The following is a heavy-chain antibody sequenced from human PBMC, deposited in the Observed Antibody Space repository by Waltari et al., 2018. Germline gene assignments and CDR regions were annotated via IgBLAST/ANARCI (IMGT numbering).Heavy chain of an antibody. Sequence: QVQLVESGGGVVQPGSSLRLSCASSGFTFSSYAMHWVRQAPGKGLGWVAVISYDGSNKYYADSVKGRVTISRDNSKNTLYLQMNSLRAEDTAVYYCARGEWELPHWGQGTLVTVSS. V-gene: IGHV3-30-3*01. CDR2: ISYDGSNK. D-gene: IGHD1-26*01. J-gene: IGHJ4*02. CDR1: GFTFSSYA. CDR3: ARGEWELPH.